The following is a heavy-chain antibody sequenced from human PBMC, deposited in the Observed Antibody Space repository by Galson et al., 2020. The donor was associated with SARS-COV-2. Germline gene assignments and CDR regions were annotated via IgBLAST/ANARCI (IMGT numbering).Heavy chain of an antibody. CDR2: IYYSGST. CDR1: GGSISSSSYY. J-gene: IGHJ4*02. Sequence: SETLSLTCTVSGGSISSSSYYWGWIRQPPGKGLEWIGSIYYSGSTYYNPSLKSRVTISVDTSKNQFSLKLSSVTATDTAVYYCARHLNRWAVGVISYYFDYWGQGTLVTVSS. V-gene: IGHV4-39*01. CDR3: ARHLNRWAVGVISYYFDY. D-gene: IGHD3-22*01.